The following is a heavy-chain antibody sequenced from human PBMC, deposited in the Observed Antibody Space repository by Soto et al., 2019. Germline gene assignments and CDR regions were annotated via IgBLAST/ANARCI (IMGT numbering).Heavy chain of an antibody. CDR1: GGSFSGYY. V-gene: IGHV4-34*01. Sequence: SETLSLTCAVYGGSFSGYYWSWSRQPPGKGLEWIGEINHSGSTNYNPSLKSRVTISVDTSKNQFSLKLSSVTAADTAVYYCARGTTVTTKPNFDYWGQGTLVTVPS. D-gene: IGHD4-17*01. CDR3: ARGTTVTTKPNFDY. CDR2: INHSGST. J-gene: IGHJ4*02.